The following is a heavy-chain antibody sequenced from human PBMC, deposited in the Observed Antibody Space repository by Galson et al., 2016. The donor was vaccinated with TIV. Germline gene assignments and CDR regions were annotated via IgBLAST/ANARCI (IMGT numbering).Heavy chain of an antibody. Sequence: SLRLSCAASGFTFSDYWIHWVRQAPGEGLDWVLRISPDGTTTNHAESARGRFAVSRDNSKNTGYLQLNSLRAEDTAVYYCARGLCGDPPGLDSWGQGTLVTVSS. CDR3: ARGLCGDPPGLDS. D-gene: IGHD4-17*01. CDR2: ISPDGTTT. V-gene: IGHV3-74*01. CDR1: GFTFSDYW. J-gene: IGHJ4*02.